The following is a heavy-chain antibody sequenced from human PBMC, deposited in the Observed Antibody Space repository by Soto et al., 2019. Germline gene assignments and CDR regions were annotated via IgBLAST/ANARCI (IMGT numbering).Heavy chain of an antibody. D-gene: IGHD3-22*01. CDR3: AKDLSSLGWLALGAPFDS. Sequence: PGGSLRLSCAASGFTFSSYAMNWVRQAPGKGLEWVSSVSANVRNTYYADSVKGRFTVSRDKSKNALFLQLDSLRVEDTAIYYCAKDLSSLGWLALGAPFDSWGPGTLVDVSS. CDR1: GFTFSSYA. CDR2: VSANVRNT. V-gene: IGHV3-23*01. J-gene: IGHJ4*02.